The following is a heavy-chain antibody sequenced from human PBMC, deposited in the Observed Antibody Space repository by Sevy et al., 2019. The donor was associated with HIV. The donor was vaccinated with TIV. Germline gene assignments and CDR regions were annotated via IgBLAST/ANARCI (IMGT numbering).Heavy chain of an antibody. Sequence: ASVKVSCKASGGSFSTYAITWVRQAPGQGLEWMGGINPIFGTPNYAQKFQGRVTITADESTSTAYMELTSLRSEDTAMYYCARPTTYYEFWRGYPPFDYWGQGALVTVSS. D-gene: IGHD3-3*01. J-gene: IGHJ4*02. V-gene: IGHV1-69*13. CDR3: ARPTTYYEFWRGYPPFDY. CDR1: GGSFSTYA. CDR2: INPIFGTP.